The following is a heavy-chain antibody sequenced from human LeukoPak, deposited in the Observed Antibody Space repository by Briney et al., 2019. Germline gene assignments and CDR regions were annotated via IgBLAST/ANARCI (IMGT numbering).Heavy chain of an antibody. D-gene: IGHD1-26*01. Sequence: GESLKISCKGSGYSFTSYWIGWVRQLPGKGLEWMGIIYPGDSDTRYSPSFQGQVTISADKSISTAYLQWNSLKASDTAMYYCARHPIEGATQSWFDPWGQGTLVTVSS. V-gene: IGHV5-51*01. CDR1: GYSFTSYW. J-gene: IGHJ5*02. CDR3: ARHPIEGATQSWFDP. CDR2: IYPGDSDT.